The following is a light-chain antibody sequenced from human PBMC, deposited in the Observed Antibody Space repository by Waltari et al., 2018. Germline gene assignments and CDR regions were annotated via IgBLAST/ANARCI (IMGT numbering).Light chain of an antibody. CDR1: RDNIGNNV. J-gene: IGLJ3*02. Sequence: QSLLTQPPSVSEAPGQRVTIPCPGSRDNIGNNVLNWYQQPPGKPPKLLIYYDDLLPSGVSDRFSGSKSGTSASLAISGLQSEDEADYYCAAWDDSLNGVVFGGGTKLTVL. CDR3: AAWDDSLNGVV. V-gene: IGLV1-36*01. CDR2: YDD.